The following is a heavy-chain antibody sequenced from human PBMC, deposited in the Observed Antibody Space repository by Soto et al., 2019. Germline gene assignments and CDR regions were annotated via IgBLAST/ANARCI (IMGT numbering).Heavy chain of an antibody. Sequence: EVQLLESGGGFVQPWGSLRLSCAASGFTFSSYAMSWVRQAPGKGLEWVSAISGSGGSTYYADSVKGRFTISTNNSKNTLYLQMTSIRAEDTAVYYCGQQRALSWYFDLWGSGTLVTVCS. CDR1: GFTFSSYA. D-gene: IGHD1-1*01. CDR3: GQQRALSWYFDL. V-gene: IGHV3-23*01. CDR2: ISGSGGST. J-gene: IGHJ2*01.